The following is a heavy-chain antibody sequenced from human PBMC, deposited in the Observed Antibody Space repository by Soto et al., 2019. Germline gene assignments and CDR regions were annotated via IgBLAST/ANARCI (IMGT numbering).Heavy chain of an antibody. D-gene: IGHD4-17*01. Sequence: PSETLSLTCSVNCGSFSYYYWSWIRQSPGKGLEWIGEINHSGTINFNPSLKSRVTISVDKSKNQFSLKLSSVTAADTAVYYCARSDYGDYAGSGGTIDYWGQGTLVTVSS. J-gene: IGHJ4*02. CDR3: ARSDYGDYAGSGGTIDY. CDR1: CGSFSYYY. CDR2: INHSGTI. V-gene: IGHV4-34*01.